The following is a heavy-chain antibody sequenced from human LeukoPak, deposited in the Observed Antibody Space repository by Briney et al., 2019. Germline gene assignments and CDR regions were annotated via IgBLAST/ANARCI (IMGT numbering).Heavy chain of an antibody. J-gene: IGHJ5*02. Sequence: PSGTLSLTCAVSGGSISSGGYSWSWIRQPPGKGLEWIGYIYHSGSTYYNPSLKSRVTISVDRSKNQSSLKLSSVTAADTAVYYCARFGGYSTVRWFDPWGQGTLVTVSS. D-gene: IGHD3-10*01. CDR1: GGSISSGGYS. CDR2: IYHSGST. CDR3: ARFGGYSTVRWFDP. V-gene: IGHV4-30-2*01.